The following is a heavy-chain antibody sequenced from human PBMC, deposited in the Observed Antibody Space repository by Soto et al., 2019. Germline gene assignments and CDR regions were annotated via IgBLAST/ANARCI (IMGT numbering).Heavy chain of an antibody. V-gene: IGHV4-34*01. CDR3: ARTDIATTNWFDP. CDR1: GESFIGYY. J-gene: IGHJ5*02. CDR2: INHGGST. D-gene: IGHD5-12*01. Sequence: QVHLQQWGAGLVKPSETLSLTCAVYGESFIGYYWTWIRQSPGKGLEWIGEINHGGSTNYNPSLKSRVTISIDTSKNQFSLKLTSVTAADTSVYYCARTDIATTNWFDPWGQGTLVTVSS.